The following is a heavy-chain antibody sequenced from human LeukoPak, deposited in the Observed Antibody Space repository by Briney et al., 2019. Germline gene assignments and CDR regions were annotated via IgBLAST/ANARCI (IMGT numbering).Heavy chain of an antibody. V-gene: IGHV4-59*01. CDR3: ARGGYDSDFDY. Sequence: PSETLSLTCTGSGGSISTYYWSWIRLPPGKGLEWIAYIYFTGRTQYNPSLKSRVTISEDTSKNQFSLRLSSVTPADTAVYYCARGGYDSDFDYWGQGTLVTVCS. J-gene: IGHJ4*02. CDR2: IYFTGRT. D-gene: IGHD5-12*01. CDR1: GGSISTYY.